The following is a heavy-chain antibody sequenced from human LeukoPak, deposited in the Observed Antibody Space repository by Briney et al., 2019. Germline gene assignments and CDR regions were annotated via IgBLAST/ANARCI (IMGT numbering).Heavy chain of an antibody. D-gene: IGHD2-15*01. J-gene: IGHJ4*02. CDR3: ASGRVVEDCSGGSCYHFDY. V-gene: IGHV1-8*01. CDR2: MNPNSGNT. CDR1: GYTFTNYD. Sequence: ASVNVSCKASGYTFTNYDINWVRQAPGQGLEWMGWMNPNSGNTRYAQKFEGRVIMTRDTSISTAYLELSSLRSEDADIYYCASGRVVEDCSGGSCYHFDYWGQGTLVTVSS.